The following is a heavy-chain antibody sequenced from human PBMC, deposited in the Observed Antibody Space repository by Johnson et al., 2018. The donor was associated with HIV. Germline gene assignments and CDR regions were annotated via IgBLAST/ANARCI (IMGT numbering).Heavy chain of an antibody. CDR1: GFTFDDYG. CDR2: INWKGGSK. Sequence: VQLVESGGGVVRPGGSLRLSCAASGFTFDDYGMSWVRQAPGKGLEWVSGINWKGGSKGYGESVKGRFSTSRDNAKNTLYLQMNSLRAEDTAVYYCARGEGGTYLPDAFDIWGQGTMVTVSS. J-gene: IGHJ3*02. CDR3: ARGEGGTYLPDAFDI. V-gene: IGHV3-20*04. D-gene: IGHD1-26*01.